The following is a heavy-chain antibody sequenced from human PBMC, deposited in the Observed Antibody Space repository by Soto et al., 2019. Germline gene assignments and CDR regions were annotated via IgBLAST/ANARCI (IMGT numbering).Heavy chain of an antibody. CDR2: IYYSGST. D-gene: IGHD5-12*01. CDR1: GGSISSYY. Sequence: CTVSGGSISSYYWSWIRQPPGKGLEWIGYIYYSGSTNYNPSLKSRVTISVDTSKNQFSLKLSSVTAADTAVYYCARDLYGGRLDYWGQGTLVTVSS. J-gene: IGHJ4*02. CDR3: ARDLYGGRLDY. V-gene: IGHV4-59*01.